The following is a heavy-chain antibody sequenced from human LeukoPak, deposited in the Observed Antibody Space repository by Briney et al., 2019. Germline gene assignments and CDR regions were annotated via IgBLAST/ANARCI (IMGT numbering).Heavy chain of an antibody. J-gene: IGHJ4*02. D-gene: IGHD6-6*01. CDR2: ISSSSTYI. CDR1: GFTFRSYS. V-gene: IGHV3-21*01. CDR3: ARDLSLAAPGGFDY. Sequence: GGSLRLSCAASGFTFRSYSMNWVRQAPGKWLEWVSTISSSSTYIYYADSVKGRFTISRDNAENSVYLQMDSMRGDDTAVYYCARDLSLAAPGGFDYWGQGTLVTVSS.